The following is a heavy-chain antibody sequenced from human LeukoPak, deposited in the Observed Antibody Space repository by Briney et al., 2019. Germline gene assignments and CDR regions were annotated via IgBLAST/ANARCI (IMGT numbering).Heavy chain of an antibody. CDR3: ARHYYSDPFDY. CDR2: IDYSGSA. D-gene: IGHD4-17*01. J-gene: IGHJ4*02. V-gene: IGHV4-59*01. CDR1: GASISSYY. Sequence: PSQTLSLTCTVSGASISSYYWSWIRQPPGKGLEWIGYIDYSGSANYSPSLKSRVTISVDTSKNQFSLKLSSVTAADTAVYYCARHYYSDPFDYWGQGTPVTVSS.